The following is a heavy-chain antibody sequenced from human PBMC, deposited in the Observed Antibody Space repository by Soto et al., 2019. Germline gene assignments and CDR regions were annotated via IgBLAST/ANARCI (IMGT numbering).Heavy chain of an antibody. CDR2: ITSDGITT. V-gene: IGHV3-74*01. Sequence: EVQLVESGGGLVQPGGSLRLSCAASGFTFSNSWMHWVRQAPGKGLVWVSRITSDGITTTYADSVKGRFTISRDNAKNTLYLQMNSLRAEDTAVYYCARDLRPIDYWGQGTLVTVSS. CDR3: ARDLRPIDY. J-gene: IGHJ4*02. CDR1: GFTFSNSW.